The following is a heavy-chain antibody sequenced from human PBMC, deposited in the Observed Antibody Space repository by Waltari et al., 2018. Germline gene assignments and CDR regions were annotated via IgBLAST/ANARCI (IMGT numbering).Heavy chain of an antibody. V-gene: IGHV3-53*01. CDR2: IHCEYNDGNT. Sequence: EVHLVESGGALIQHGGSLRLCCAVHGFFISSHYLPWVRQAPGKGLCWVSVIHCEYNDGNTHYADSVKVRFTISRDSSKNTVYLQLNHVRAEDTAVYFCARDRRYAHSRGYFDYWGRGPLGT. J-gene: IGHJ4*02. D-gene: IGHD3-16*01. CDR3: ARDRRYAHSRGYFDY. CDR1: GFFISSHY.